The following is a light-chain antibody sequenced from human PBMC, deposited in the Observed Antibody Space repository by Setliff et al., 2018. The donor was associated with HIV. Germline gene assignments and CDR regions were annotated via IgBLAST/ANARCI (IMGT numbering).Light chain of an antibody. CDR1: SSDVGVYNY. Sequence: QSALTQPASVSGSPGQSITISCTGTSSDVGVYNYVSWYQQHPGKAPKLMIYDVTKRPSGVSNRFSGSKSGNRASLSISGLQAEDEADYYCSSYTSSNTLVFGGGTKVTV. CDR3: SSYTSSNTLV. CDR2: DVT. V-gene: IGLV2-14*03. J-gene: IGLJ2*01.